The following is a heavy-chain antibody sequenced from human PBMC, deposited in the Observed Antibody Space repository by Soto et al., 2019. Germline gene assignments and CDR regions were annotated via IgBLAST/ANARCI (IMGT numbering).Heavy chain of an antibody. Sequence: SATLSLTCTVSGCSISSGGYYWSWIRQHPGKGLEWIGFIYYSGYTYYNPSLKSRVSISVDTSKNQFSLKLSSVTAADTAVYYCARVLGYCTGGNCYPDYWGQGTLVNVAS. J-gene: IGHJ4*02. CDR1: GCSISSGGYY. CDR3: ARVLGYCTGGNCYPDY. D-gene: IGHD2-15*01. CDR2: IYYSGYT. V-gene: IGHV4-31*03.